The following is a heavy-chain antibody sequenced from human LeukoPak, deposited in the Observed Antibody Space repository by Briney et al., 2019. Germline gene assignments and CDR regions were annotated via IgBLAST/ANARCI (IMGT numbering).Heavy chain of an antibody. V-gene: IGHV4-34*01. CDR2: INHSGST. D-gene: IGHD5-18*01. CDR1: GGSFSGYY. CDR3: ASSTIQLWLGHYYYMDV. Sequence: PSETLSLTCAVYGGSFSGYYWSWIRQPPGKGLEGIGEINHSGSTNYNPSLKSRVTISVDTSKNQFSLKLSSVTAADTAVYYCASSTIQLWLGHYYYMDVWGKGRPVTVSS. J-gene: IGHJ6*03.